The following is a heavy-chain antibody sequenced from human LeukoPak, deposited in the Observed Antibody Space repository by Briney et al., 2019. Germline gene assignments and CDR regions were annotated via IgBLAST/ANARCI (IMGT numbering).Heavy chain of an antibody. CDR1: GSTFSSYE. V-gene: IGHV3-48*03. J-gene: IGHJ6*04. Sequence: GGSLRLSCAASGSTFSSYEINWVRQAPGKGLEWVSYISSSGSTIYYADSVKGRFTISRDNAKNSLYLQMNSLRAEDTAVYYCAREGYCSSSSCYGAGYYYGMDVWGKGTTVTVSS. CDR3: AREGYCSSSSCYGAGYYYGMDV. D-gene: IGHD2-2*01. CDR2: ISSSGSTI.